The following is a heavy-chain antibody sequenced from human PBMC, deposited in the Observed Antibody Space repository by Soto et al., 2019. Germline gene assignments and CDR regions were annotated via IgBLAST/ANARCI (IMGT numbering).Heavy chain of an antibody. CDR3: ARGRYGDY. Sequence: QVHLVQSGAEVKQPGASVQVSCKASGYTFTSYGITWVRQAPGQGLEWMGWISAHNGNTDYAQKLQGRVIVTRDTSTSTAYMELRSLISDDTAVDYCARGRYGDYWGHGALVTVYS. V-gene: IGHV1-18*01. J-gene: IGHJ4*01. CDR1: GYTFTSYG. CDR2: ISAHNGNT. D-gene: IGHD1-1*01.